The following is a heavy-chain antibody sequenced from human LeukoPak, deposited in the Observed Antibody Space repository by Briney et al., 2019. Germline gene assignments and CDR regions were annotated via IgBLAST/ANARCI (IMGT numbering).Heavy chain of an antibody. V-gene: IGHV4-39*07. CDR2: IYYSGRT. D-gene: IGHD2-2*01. CDR1: GGSISSSSYY. J-gene: IGHJ6*03. CDR3: ARVKPIVVVPAAAVGYYYYYMDV. Sequence: SETLSLTCTVSGGSISSSSYYWGWIRQPPGQGLEWIGSIYYSGRTYYNASLKSRVTISVDTSKNQFSLKLSSVTAADTAVYYCARVKPIVVVPAAAVGYYYYYMDVWGKGTTVTISS.